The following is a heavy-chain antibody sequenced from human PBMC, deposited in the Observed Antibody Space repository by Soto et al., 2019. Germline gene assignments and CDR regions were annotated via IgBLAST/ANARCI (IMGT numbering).Heavy chain of an antibody. CDR3: AKGSNSSSFYCYYFMDV. CDR2: VNPSGGST. D-gene: IGHD6-6*01. Sequence: QVQLVQSGAGVKKPGASVKVSCKASGDTFTSYYIHWVRQAPGQGPEWMAIVNPSGGSTVYAQRFQGRATMTGDTSTSTVYMELSSLRSEDTAVYYCAKGSNSSSFYCYYFMDVWGKGTTVTVSS. V-gene: IGHV1-46*03. J-gene: IGHJ6*03. CDR1: GDTFTSYY.